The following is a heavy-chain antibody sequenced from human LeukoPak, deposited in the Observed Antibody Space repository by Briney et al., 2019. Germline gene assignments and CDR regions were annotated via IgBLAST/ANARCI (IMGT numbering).Heavy chain of an antibody. D-gene: IGHD2/OR15-2a*01. Sequence: PSETLSLTCAVSGGSISSGGYSWSWIRQPPGKGLEWIGYIYHSGSTYYNPSLKSRVTISVDRSKNQFSLKLSSVTAADTALYYCAKGTQPLLSLLRPTPPDYWGQGTLVTVSS. CDR2: IYHSGST. CDR3: AKGTQPLLSLLRPTPPDY. CDR1: GGSISSGGYS. V-gene: IGHV4-30-2*01. J-gene: IGHJ4*02.